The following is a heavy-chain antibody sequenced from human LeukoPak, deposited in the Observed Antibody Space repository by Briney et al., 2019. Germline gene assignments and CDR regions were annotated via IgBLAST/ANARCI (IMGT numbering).Heavy chain of an antibody. CDR1: GFTFSSYW. CDR3: ARECSGGSCYYNPDLGY. V-gene: IGHV3-7*01. Sequence: PGGSLRLSCAASGFTFSSYWMSWVRQAPGKGLEWVANIKQDGSEKYYVDSVKGRFTISRDNAKNSLYLQMNSLRAEDTAVYYCARECSGGSCYYNPDLGYWGQGTLVTVSS. D-gene: IGHD2-15*01. J-gene: IGHJ4*02. CDR2: IKQDGSEK.